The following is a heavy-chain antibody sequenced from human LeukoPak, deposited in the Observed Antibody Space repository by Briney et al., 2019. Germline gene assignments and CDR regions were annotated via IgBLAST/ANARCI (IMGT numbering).Heavy chain of an antibody. J-gene: IGHJ4*02. CDR3: TRSITMADFDY. Sequence: GGSLRLSCAVSGFTFSRYWMSWVRQAPGKGLEWVANIKGDGSEKFYVDSVKGRFTISRDNAKSSLYLQMNSLRADDTAVYYCTRSITMADFDYWGQGTLVTVSS. V-gene: IGHV3-7*01. CDR2: IKGDGSEK. D-gene: IGHD3-10*01. CDR1: GFTFSRYW.